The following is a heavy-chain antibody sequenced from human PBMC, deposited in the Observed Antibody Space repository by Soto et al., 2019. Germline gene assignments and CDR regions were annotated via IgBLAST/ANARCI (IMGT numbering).Heavy chain of an antibody. V-gene: IGHV4-34*01. CDR3: ARAGIRSIDY. CDR2: NNHSGST. J-gene: IGHJ4*02. D-gene: IGHD4-17*01. Sequence: QVQLQQWGAGLLKPSETLSLTCAVYGGSFSGYYWSWIRQPPGKGLEWIGENNHSGSTNYNPSLKSRVTISVDTSKNQFSLKLSSVTAADTAVYYCARAGIRSIDYWGQGTLVTVSS. CDR1: GGSFSGYY.